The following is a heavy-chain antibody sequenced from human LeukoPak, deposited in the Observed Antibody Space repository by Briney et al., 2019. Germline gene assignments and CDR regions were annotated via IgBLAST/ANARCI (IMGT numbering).Heavy chain of an antibody. CDR3: AGGSFYGDSEGYFDY. CDR1: GFTFSSYS. V-gene: IGHV3-21*01. D-gene: IGHD4-17*01. J-gene: IGHJ4*02. CDR2: ISSSSSYI. Sequence: PGGSLRLSCAASGFTFSSYSMNWVRQAPGKGLEWVSSISSSSSYIYYADSVKGRFTISRDNAKNSLYLQMNSLRAEDTAVYYCAGGSFYGDSEGYFDYWGQGTLVTVSS.